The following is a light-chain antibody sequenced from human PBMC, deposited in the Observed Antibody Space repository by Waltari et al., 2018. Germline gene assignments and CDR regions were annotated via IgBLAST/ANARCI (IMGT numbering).Light chain of an antibody. Sequence: DIQMTQSPSSLSASVGDTVTITCQASQGIGNDLNWYKQKPGKAPKLLIYRASSFQSGIPSRFSGSGSGTDSTLTISSLQPEDFATYYCQQGYSYPWTFGQGTKVEIK. CDR1: QGIGND. CDR3: QQGYSYPWT. J-gene: IGKJ1*01. CDR2: RAS. V-gene: IGKV1-17*01.